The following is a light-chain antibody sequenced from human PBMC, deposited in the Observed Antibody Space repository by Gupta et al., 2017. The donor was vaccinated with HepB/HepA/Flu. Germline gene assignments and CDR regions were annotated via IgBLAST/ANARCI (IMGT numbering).Light chain of an antibody. CDR1: QSVDSS. J-gene: IGKJ4*01. Sequence: EIVLTQSPATLSLSPGERATLSCRASQSVDSSLAWYQQKAGQAPRLLIYDASNRATGIPARFSGSGSGTDFTLTISSLEPEDFAVYYCQQRSNWLTFGGGTKVEIK. V-gene: IGKV3-11*01. CDR2: DAS. CDR3: QQRSNWLT.